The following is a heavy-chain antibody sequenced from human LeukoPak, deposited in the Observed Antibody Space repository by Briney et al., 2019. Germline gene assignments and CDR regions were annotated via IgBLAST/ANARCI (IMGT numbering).Heavy chain of an antibody. CDR3: TRDRYYYDSSGHPYYFDY. CDR1: GFTFSSYE. V-gene: IGHV3-48*03. D-gene: IGHD3-22*01. Sequence: GGFLRLSCAASGFTFSSYEMNWVRQAPGKGLEWVSYISSSGSIIYYADSVKGRFIISRDNAKNSLYLQMNSLRAEDTAVYYCTRDRYYYDSSGHPYYFDYWGQGTLVTVSS. CDR2: ISSSGSII. J-gene: IGHJ4*02.